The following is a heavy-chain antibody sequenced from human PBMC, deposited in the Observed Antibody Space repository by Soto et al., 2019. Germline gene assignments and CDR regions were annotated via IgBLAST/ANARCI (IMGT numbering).Heavy chain of an antibody. CDR2: IYYSGST. D-gene: IGHD3-22*01. V-gene: IGHV4-39*02. CDR3: AREGGGTYDSSERYYYYGMDV. J-gene: IGHJ6*02. Sequence: SETLSLTCTVSGGSISSSSYYWGWIRQPPGKGLEWIGSIYYSGSTYYNPSLKSRVTISVDTSKNHFSLKLSSVTAADTAVYYCAREGGGTYDSSERYYYYGMDVWGQGTTVT. CDR1: GGSISSSSYY.